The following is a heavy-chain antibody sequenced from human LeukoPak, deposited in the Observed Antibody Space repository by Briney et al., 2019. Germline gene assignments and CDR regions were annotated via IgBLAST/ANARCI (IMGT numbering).Heavy chain of an antibody. CDR1: GGYISSGGYY. CDR2: IYYSGNT. CDR3: ARTGRRDSGGYYYFDY. Sequence: SETLSLTCTVSGGYISSGGYYWSWIRQHPGKGLEWIGYIYYSGNTYYNPSLKSRVTISVDKSKNQFSLKLSSVTAADTAVYYCARTGRRDSGGYYYFDYWGQGTPVTVSS. J-gene: IGHJ4*02. V-gene: IGHV4-31*03. D-gene: IGHD3-22*01.